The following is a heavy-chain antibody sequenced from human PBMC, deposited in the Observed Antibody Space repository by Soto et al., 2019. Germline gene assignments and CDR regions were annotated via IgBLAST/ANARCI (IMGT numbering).Heavy chain of an antibody. CDR2: IFDSGTT. D-gene: IGHD7-27*01. V-gene: IGHV4-30-4*01. CDR3: ARGPSGDKVHY. CDR1: GGSITSDYSC. J-gene: IGHJ4*02. Sequence: QVQLQESGPGLVKPSQTLSLTCTVSGGSITSDYSCWSWIRQPPGEGLEWIGHIFDSGTTYTNPSIRSQVAISLDTSKNHFSLTLSSVTAADPAVYYCARGPSGDKVHYWGQGALVTVSS.